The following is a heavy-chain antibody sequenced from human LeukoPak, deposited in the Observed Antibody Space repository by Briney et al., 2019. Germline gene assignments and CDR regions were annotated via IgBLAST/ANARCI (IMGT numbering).Heavy chain of an antibody. CDR1: GFTFSNYA. CDR2: ISSSADNT. V-gene: IGHV3-23*01. J-gene: IGHJ4*02. Sequence: GGSLRLSCAASGFTFSNYAMSWVRQAPGKGLEWVSSISSSADNTYHADSVKGRFAVSRDNSKNTLYLQMNSLRAEDTAVYYCARGYYDSSGYSFDYWGQGTLVTVSS. CDR3: ARGYYDSSGYSFDY. D-gene: IGHD3-22*01.